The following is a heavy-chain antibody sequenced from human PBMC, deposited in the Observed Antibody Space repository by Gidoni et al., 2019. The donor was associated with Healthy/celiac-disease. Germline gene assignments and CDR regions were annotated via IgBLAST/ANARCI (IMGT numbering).Heavy chain of an antibody. V-gene: IGHV3-53*04. J-gene: IGHJ6*02. CDR2: IYSGGST. Sequence: EVQLVESGGGLVQPGGSLRLSCAASGFTVSSHYMSWVRQAPGKGLAWVSVIYSGGSTYYADSVKGRFTISRHNSKNTLYLQMNSLRAEDTAVYYCAREGDLTMVRGVSRGRWHYGMDVWGQGTTVTVSS. CDR1: GFTVSSHY. D-gene: IGHD3-10*01. CDR3: AREGDLTMVRGVSRGRWHYGMDV.